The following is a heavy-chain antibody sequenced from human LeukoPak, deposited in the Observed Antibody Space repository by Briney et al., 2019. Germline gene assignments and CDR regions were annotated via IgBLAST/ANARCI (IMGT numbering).Heavy chain of an antibody. CDR2: ISSSSSYI. CDR1: GFTFSSYS. V-gene: IGHV3-21*01. CDR3: ARVQFVDPNYYGSGSYYPSDAFDI. Sequence: PGGSLRLSCAASGFTFSSYSMNWVRQAPGKGLEWVSSISSSSSYIYYADSVKGRFTISRDNAKNSLYLQMNSLRAEDTAVYYCARVQFVDPNYYGSGSYYPSDAFDIWGQGTMVTVSS. D-gene: IGHD3-10*01. J-gene: IGHJ3*02.